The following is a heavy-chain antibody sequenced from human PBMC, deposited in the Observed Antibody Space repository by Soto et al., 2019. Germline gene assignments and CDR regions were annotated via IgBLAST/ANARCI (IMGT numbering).Heavy chain of an antibody. V-gene: IGHV4-59*01. J-gene: IGHJ4*02. CDR1: GGSISSYY. CDR2: IYYSGST. CDR3: ASGSRYYYDSRGYYNY. Sequence: SETLSLTCTVSGGSISSYYWSWIRQPPGKGLEWIGYIYYSGSTNYNPSLKSRVTISVDTSKNQFSLKLSSVTAADTAVYYCASGSRYYYDSRGYYNYWGQGTLVTVSS. D-gene: IGHD3-22*01.